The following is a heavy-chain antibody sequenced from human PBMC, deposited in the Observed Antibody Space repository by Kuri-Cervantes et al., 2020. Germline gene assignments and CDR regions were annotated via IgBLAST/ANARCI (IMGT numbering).Heavy chain of an antibody. D-gene: IGHD1-26*01. CDR3: ARGGSGSYVSDDPFDY. CDR1: GYTFTSYD. CDR2: MNPNSGST. Sequence: ASVKVSCKASGYTFTSYDINWVRQATGQGLEWMGWMNPNSGSTSYAQKFQGRVTMTRDTSTSTVYMELSSLRSEDTAVYYCARGGSGSYVSDDPFDYWGQGTLVTVSS. V-gene: IGHV1-8*01. J-gene: IGHJ4*02.